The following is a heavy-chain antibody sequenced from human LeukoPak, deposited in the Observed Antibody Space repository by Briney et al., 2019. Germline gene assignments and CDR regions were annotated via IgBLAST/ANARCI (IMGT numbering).Heavy chain of an antibody. CDR3: ARIEYSSSSNYYYYYMDV. D-gene: IGHD6-6*01. Sequence: GGSLRLSCAASGFTFSSYSMNWVRQAPGKGLEWVSSIISSSSYIYYADSVKGRFTISRDNAKNSLYLQMNSLRAEDTAVYYCARIEYSSSSNYYYYYMDVWGKGTTVTVSS. V-gene: IGHV3-21*01. CDR1: GFTFSSYS. J-gene: IGHJ6*03. CDR2: IISSSSYI.